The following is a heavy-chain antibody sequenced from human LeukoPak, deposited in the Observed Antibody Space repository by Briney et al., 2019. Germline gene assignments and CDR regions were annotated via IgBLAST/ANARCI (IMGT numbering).Heavy chain of an antibody. CDR1: GGSFSAYY. CDR2: IYYSGST. J-gene: IGHJ4*02. Sequence: SETLSLTCTVYGGSFSAYYWGWIRQPPGKGLEWIGSIYYSGSTYYNPSLKSRVTISVDTSKNQFSLKLSSVTAADTAVYYCASAITIIDYWGQGTLVTVSS. D-gene: IGHD3-9*01. V-gene: IGHV4-39*07. CDR3: ASAITIIDY.